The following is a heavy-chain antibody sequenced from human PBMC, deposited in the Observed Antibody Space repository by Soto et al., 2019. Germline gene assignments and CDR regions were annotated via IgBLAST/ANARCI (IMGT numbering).Heavy chain of an antibody. V-gene: IGHV4-59*02. CDR1: DGSVTGYC. CDR3: ARGPDHSKVGY. D-gene: IGHD4-4*01. Sequence: QVQLQESGPGLVKPSETLPLTCSVSDGSVTGYCWSWLRQPPGKGLEWIGCIDYNGGVHYNPSLTSRVTMSLDTTNNHIALRLSFVTTTDTAVYYCARGPDHSKVGYWGQGTLVTVSS. J-gene: IGHJ4*02. CDR2: IDYNGGV.